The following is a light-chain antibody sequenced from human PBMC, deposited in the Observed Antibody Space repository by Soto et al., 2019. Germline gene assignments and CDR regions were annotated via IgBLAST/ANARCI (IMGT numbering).Light chain of an antibody. CDR3: QSYDSSLSDVI. CDR2: DNT. J-gene: IGLJ2*01. V-gene: IGLV1-40*01. Sequence: QSVLTQPPSVSGAPGQRVTISCAGGRSNIGANYDVHWYQQLPRTAPKLLIYDNTIRPSGVPDRFSASKSGTSASLAITGLQAEDEADYYCQSYDSSLSDVIFGGGTKLTVL. CDR1: RSNIGANYD.